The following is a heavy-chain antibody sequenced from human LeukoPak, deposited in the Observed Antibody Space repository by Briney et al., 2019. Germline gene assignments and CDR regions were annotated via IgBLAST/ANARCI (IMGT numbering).Heavy chain of an antibody. D-gene: IGHD2/OR15-2a*01. Sequence: ASVKVSCKASGYTFTSYGISWVRQAPGQGLEWMGWISGYNGNTHYAQKLQGRVTMTTDTTTSTSFMELRNLRSDDTAVYYCARSTVNDYDSTTYCSWFDPWGQGTLVTVSS. J-gene: IGHJ5*02. CDR3: ARSTVNDYDSTTYCSWFDP. V-gene: IGHV1-18*01. CDR2: ISGYNGNT. CDR1: GYTFTSYG.